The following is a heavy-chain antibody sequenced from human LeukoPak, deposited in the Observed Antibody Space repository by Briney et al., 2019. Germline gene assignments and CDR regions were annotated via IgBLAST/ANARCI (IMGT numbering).Heavy chain of an antibody. J-gene: IGHJ4*02. D-gene: IGHD6-6*01. Sequence: GGSLRLSCKGSGYIFTSYWITWVRQMPGKGLEWMGMIDTTDSYTNYSPSFQGHVTISTDKSISTAYLQWSSPKASDTAIYYCARRGRSSSNFDFWGQGTLVTVSS. CDR3: ARRGRSSSNFDF. CDR2: IDTTDSYT. V-gene: IGHV5-10-1*01. CDR1: GYIFTSYW.